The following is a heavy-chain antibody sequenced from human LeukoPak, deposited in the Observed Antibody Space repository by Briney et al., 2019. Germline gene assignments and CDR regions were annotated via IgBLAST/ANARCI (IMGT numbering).Heavy chain of an antibody. J-gene: IGHJ4*02. CDR1: GFTFSNYW. CDR2: IKYDGSEK. CDR3: ARGSGHSVDWYY. Sequence: GGSLRLSCAASGFTFSNYWMSWVRQAPGKGLEWVANIKYDGSEKYYLDSVKGRFTVSRDNAKNSLYLQMNSLRAEDTAVSLCARGSGHSVDWYYWGQGPLVTVSS. D-gene: IGHD3-9*01. V-gene: IGHV3-7*05.